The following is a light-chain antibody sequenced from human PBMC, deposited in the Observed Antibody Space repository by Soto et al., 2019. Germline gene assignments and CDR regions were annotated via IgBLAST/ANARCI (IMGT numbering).Light chain of an antibody. J-gene: IGKJ1*01. Sequence: EIVMTQSPATLSVSPGDRVTLSCWAGQSISNNLAWYQQKRGQAPRILIYGSSNRYSGIPARFSVSGSGTEFTLTITSIQSEDFAVYYCQQYNSWPRTFGQGTRVEI. CDR2: GSS. CDR3: QQYNSWPRT. V-gene: IGKV3D-15*01. CDR1: QSISNN.